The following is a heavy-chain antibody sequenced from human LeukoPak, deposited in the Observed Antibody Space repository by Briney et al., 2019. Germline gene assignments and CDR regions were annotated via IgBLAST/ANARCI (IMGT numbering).Heavy chain of an antibody. CDR2: IYYSGST. Sequence: SETLSLTCTVSGGSISSYYWSWIRRPPGKGLEWIGYIYYSGSTNYNPSLKSRVTISVDTSKNQFSLKLSSVTAADTAVYYCARLGSTIRAFDIWGQGTMVTVSS. J-gene: IGHJ3*02. CDR3: ARLGSTIRAFDI. CDR1: GGSISSYY. D-gene: IGHD2-2*01. V-gene: IGHV4-59*08.